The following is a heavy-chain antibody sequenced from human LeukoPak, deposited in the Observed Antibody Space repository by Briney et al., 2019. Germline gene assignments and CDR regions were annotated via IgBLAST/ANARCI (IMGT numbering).Heavy chain of an antibody. CDR2: ISTYNGNT. J-gene: IGHJ4*02. CDR1: GYTFTSYG. Sequence: GASVTVTCKASGYTFTSYGISWVRQAPGQGLEWMGWISTYNGNTNYAQKLQGRVTMTTHTSTTTAYMELRSLRSDDTAVYYCARDKSDSSGYYYFDYWGQGTLVTVSS. D-gene: IGHD3-22*01. V-gene: IGHV1-18*01. CDR3: ARDKSDSSGYYYFDY.